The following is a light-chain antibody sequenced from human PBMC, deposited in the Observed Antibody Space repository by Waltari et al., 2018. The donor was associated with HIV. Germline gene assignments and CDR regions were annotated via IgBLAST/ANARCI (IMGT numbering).Light chain of an antibody. V-gene: IGLV1-47*01. CDR1: TSNIGSNF. CDR3: ASWDDALSGYVA. Sequence: QSVLTQPTSASGTPGQRVTISCSGSTSNIGSNFVYWYQHIPGMAPNLLIYMNICRPSAFPDRFPGSRSSFSASPAISGLRSDDAAEYYCASWDDALSGYVAFGGGTKLTVL. J-gene: IGLJ2*01. CDR2: MNI.